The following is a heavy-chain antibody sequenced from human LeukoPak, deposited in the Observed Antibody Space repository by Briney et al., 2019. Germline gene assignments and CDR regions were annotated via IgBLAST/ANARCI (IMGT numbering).Heavy chain of an antibody. D-gene: IGHD2-2*01. CDR1: GFTFSSYG. CDR3: AKVSSVPAAKSFDY. CDR2: IRYDGSNK. Sequence: GGSLRLSCAASGFTFSSYGMHWVRQAPGKGLEWVAFIRYDGSNKYYADSVKGRFTISRDNSKNTLYLQMNSLRAEDTAVYYCAKVSSVPAAKSFDYWGQGTLVTVSS. V-gene: IGHV3-30*02. J-gene: IGHJ4*02.